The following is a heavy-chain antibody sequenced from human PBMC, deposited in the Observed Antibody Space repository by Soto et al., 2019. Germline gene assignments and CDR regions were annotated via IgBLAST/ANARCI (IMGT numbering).Heavy chain of an antibody. CDR1: GFIFSSFS. CDR3: ARDLAYAFDY. Sequence: VGSLRLSCAASGFIFSSFSMNWIRQAPGKGLEWLSYIRSDSNHIGYADSVRGRFTISSDIAKNSLFLQMSSLRDEDTAVYYCARDLAYAFDYWGQGTLVTVSS. V-gene: IGHV3-48*02. CDR2: IRSDSNHI. D-gene: IGHD3-16*01. J-gene: IGHJ4*02.